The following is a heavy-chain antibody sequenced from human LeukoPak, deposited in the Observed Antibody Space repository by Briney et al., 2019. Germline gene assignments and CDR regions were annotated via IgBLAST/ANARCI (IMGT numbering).Heavy chain of an antibody. J-gene: IGHJ4*02. V-gene: IGHV1-2*02. CDR3: ATGRGSSGWWIDY. CDR2: INPNSGGT. Sequence: GASVKVSCKASGYTFTGYYMHWVRQAPGQGLEWMGWINPNSGGTNYAQKFQGRVTMTRDTSISTAYMELSSLRSEDTAVYYCATGRGSSGWWIDYWGQGTLVTVSS. D-gene: IGHD6-19*01. CDR1: GYTFTGYY.